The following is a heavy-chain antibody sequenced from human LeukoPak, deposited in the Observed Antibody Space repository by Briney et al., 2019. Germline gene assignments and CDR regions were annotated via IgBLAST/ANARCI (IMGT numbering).Heavy chain of an antibody. Sequence: HSGGSLRLACAACGFTLNRQEMQWVRHATGRGVEGVSGIAIAGDPYYAASVQGRFPLSRETAQNTLYLQLNNPGAGDTAVFYCTRGGIGCSLYIFHIWGEGTIVTVSS. CDR1: GFTLNRQE. V-gene: IGHV3-13*05. D-gene: IGHD2-8*01. CDR2: IAIAGDP. J-gene: IGHJ3*02. CDR3: TRGGIGCSLYIFHI.